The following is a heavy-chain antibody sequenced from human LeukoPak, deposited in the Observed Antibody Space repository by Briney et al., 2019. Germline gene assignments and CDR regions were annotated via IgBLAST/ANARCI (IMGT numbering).Heavy chain of an antibody. D-gene: IGHD1-26*01. J-gene: IGHJ4*02. CDR3: ARDRRYLHHFDY. Sequence: GGSLRLSCAASGFTFSNYAMNWVRQAPGKGLEWVSSINGIGGSTYYADSVKGRFTISRDNSKNTLYLQMNSLRAEDTAVYYCARDRRYLHHFDYWGQGTLVTVSS. V-gene: IGHV3-23*01. CDR1: GFTFSNYA. CDR2: INGIGGST.